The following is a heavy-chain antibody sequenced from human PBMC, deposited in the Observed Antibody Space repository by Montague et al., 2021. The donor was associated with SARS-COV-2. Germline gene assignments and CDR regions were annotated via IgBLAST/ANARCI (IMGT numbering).Heavy chain of an antibody. Sequence: SLRLSCAASGFTFSSYAMSWVRQAPGKGLEWVSVIYSGGSSPYYSYSXXVLFTISRDNSKNTLYLQMNSLRAEDTAVSYCAKDRTTIFGVVIIDRMWRDAFDIWGQGTMVTVSS. J-gene: IGHJ3*02. CDR3: AKDRTTIFGVVIIDRMWRDAFDI. CDR2: IYSGGSSP. CDR1: GFTFSSYA. V-gene: IGHV3-23*03. D-gene: IGHD3-3*01.